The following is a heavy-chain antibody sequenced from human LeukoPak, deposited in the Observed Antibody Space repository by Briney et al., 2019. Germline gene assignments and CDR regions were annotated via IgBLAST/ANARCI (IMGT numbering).Heavy chain of an antibody. D-gene: IGHD2-15*01. Sequence: SETLSLTCTVYGGSISSYYWSWIRQPPGKGLEWIGYIYYSGSTNYNPSLKSRVTISVDTSKNQFSLKLSSVTAADTAVYYCARLLGYCSGGSCYSGRYYYYGMDVWGQGTTVTVSS. CDR3: ARLLGYCSGGSCYSGRYYYYGMDV. V-gene: IGHV4-59*08. CDR1: GGSISSYY. CDR2: IYYSGST. J-gene: IGHJ6*02.